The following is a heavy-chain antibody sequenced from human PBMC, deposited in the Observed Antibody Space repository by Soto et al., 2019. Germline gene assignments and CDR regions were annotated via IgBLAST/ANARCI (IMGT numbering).Heavy chain of an antibody. D-gene: IGHD2-2*01. V-gene: IGHV4-59*08. J-gene: IGHJ6*02. Sequence: PSETLSLTCTVSGGSISSYYWSWIRQPPGKGLEWIGYIYYSGSTHYNPSLKSRVTISVDTSKNQFSLKLGSVTAADTAVYYCARHAPYCSSTSHCAYGMDVWGQGTTVT. CDR2: IYYSGST. CDR1: GGSISSYY. CDR3: ARHAPYCSSTSHCAYGMDV.